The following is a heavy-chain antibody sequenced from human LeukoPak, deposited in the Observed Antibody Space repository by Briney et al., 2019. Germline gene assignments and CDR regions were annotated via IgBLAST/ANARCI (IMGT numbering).Heavy chain of an antibody. D-gene: IGHD2-2*01. CDR1: GFAFSSYF. J-gene: IGHJ4*02. CDR3: ARGSYQLLSSVDY. V-gene: IGHV3-21*01. Sequence: PGGSLRLSCAASGFAFSSYFMNWVRQAPGKGLEWVSSISGTKNYIYYADSVQGRFTISRDNAKNSLYLQMNSLRVEDTAVYYCARGSYQLLSSVDYWGLGSLVTVSS. CDR2: ISGTKNYI.